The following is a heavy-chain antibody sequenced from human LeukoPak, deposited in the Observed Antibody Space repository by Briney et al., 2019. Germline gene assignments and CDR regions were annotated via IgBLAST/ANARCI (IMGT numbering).Heavy chain of an antibody. Sequence: GGSLRLSCAASGFTFSDYAMSWIRQAPGRGLEWVSGIRGSGGSTYYADSVKGWFTISRDNSKNMLYLQMNSLRAEDTAVYYCAKVPDNWNYSPIWGQGTMVTVSS. CDR2: IRGSGGST. CDR3: AKVPDNWNYSPI. CDR1: GFTFSDYA. V-gene: IGHV3-23*01. D-gene: IGHD1-7*01. J-gene: IGHJ3*02.